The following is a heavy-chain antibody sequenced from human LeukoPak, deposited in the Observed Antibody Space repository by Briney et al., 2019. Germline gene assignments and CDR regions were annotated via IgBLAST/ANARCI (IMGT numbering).Heavy chain of an antibody. CDR3: ARGLASPSSSWYLY. Sequence: SETLSLTCAVYGGSFSGSYWSWIRQPPGKGLEWIGEINHSGSTNYNPSLKSRVTISVDTSKNQFSLKLSSVTAADTAVYYCARGLASPSSSWYLYWGQGTLVTVSS. D-gene: IGHD6-13*01. V-gene: IGHV4-34*01. CDR1: GGSFSGSY. J-gene: IGHJ4*02. CDR2: INHSGST.